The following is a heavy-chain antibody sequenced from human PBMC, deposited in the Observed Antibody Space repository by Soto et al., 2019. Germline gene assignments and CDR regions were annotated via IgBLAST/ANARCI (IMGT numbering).Heavy chain of an antibody. J-gene: IGHJ6*02. CDR3: ARILARPGYYYGMDV. Sequence: ESGPTLVNPTQTLTLTCTFSGFSLSTSGMCVSWIRQPPGKALEWLALIDWDDDKYYSTSLKTRLTISKDTSKNQVVLTMTNMDPVDTATYYCARILARPGYYYGMDVWGQGTTVTVSS. CDR2: IDWDDDK. V-gene: IGHV2-70*01. D-gene: IGHD6-6*01. CDR1: GFSLSTSGMC.